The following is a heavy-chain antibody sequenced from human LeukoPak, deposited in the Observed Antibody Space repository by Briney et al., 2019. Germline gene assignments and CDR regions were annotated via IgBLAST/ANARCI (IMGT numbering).Heavy chain of an antibody. J-gene: IGHJ4*02. CDR3: ARDVGNYASATAYFDY. V-gene: IGHV3-33*01. D-gene: IGHD3-10*01. CDR2: IWYDGSKK. Sequence: GGSLRLYCAASGFTFSSHGFFWVRQAPGKGLEWVAIIWYDGSKKYYADSVKGRFTISRDDSKNTLYLQMSSLRAEDTAVYYCARDVGNYASATAYFDYWGRGTQVTVSS. CDR1: GFTFSSHG.